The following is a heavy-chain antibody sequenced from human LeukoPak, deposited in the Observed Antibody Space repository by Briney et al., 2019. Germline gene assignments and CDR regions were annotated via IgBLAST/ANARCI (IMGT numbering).Heavy chain of an antibody. D-gene: IGHD2-2*02. J-gene: IGHJ3*02. V-gene: IGHV1-18*01. CDR1: GYIFTSYS. Sequence: ASVKVSCKASGYIFTSYSINWVRQAPGQGLEWRAGISGYNGNTNYAQKFHGRLTVTRDTSTSTAYMELTSLRSDDTAVYFCARGMSGYTEDPFDIWGQGTVVTVSS. CDR2: ISGYNGNT. CDR3: ARGMSGYTEDPFDI.